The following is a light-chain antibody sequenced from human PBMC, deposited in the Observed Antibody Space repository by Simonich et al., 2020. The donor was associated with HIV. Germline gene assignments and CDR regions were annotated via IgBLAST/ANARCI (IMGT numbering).Light chain of an antibody. CDR1: QSVSSN. CDR3: QQYNNWPYT. V-gene: IGKV3-15*01. J-gene: IGKJ2*01. CDR2: DAS. Sequence: EIVLTQYPGTLSLSPGARATLSCRASQSVSSNLAWYQQKPGQAPRLLIYDASTRATGIPARFSGSGSGTEFTLTISSMQSEDFAVYYCQQYNNWPYTFGQGTKLEIK.